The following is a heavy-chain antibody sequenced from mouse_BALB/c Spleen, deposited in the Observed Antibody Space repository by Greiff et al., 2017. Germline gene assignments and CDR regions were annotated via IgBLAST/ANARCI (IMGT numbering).Heavy chain of an antibody. CDR1: GYSITSGYY. J-gene: IGHJ2*01. Sequence: EVQLQQSGPGLVKPSQSLSLTCSVTGYSITSGYYWNWIRQFPGNKLEWMGYISYDGSNNYNPSLKNRISITRDTSKNQFFLKLNSVTTEDTATYSCARDIDYGKDYGGQGTTLTVSS. V-gene: IGHV3-6*02. CDR3: ARDIDYGKDY. CDR2: ISYDGSN. D-gene: IGHD2-4*01.